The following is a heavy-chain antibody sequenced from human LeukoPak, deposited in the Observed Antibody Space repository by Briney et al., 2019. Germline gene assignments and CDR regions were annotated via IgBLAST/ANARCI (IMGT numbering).Heavy chain of an antibody. CDR2: INIDGTTT. D-gene: IGHD1-14*01. V-gene: IGHV3-74*01. J-gene: IGHJ4*02. CDR3: NAVTCSNSRAPGDY. CDR1: GFTFSDYW. Sequence: GGSLRLSCAASGFTFSDYWMYWVRQVPGKGLVWVSRINIDGTTTSYADSVKGRFTISRDNAKNTLYLQMNSLRVEDTAVYYCNAVTCSNSRAPGDYCGQGALVTVSS.